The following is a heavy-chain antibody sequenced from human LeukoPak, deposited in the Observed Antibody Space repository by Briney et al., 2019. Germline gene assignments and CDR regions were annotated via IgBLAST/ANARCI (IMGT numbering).Heavy chain of an antibody. V-gene: IGHV3-23*01. Sequence: GGSLRLSCAASGFTFSSYAMHWVRQAPGKGLEWVSAISGSGGSTYYADSVKGRFTISRDNSKNTLYLQMNSLRAEDTAVYYCAKNRKDSWASDYWGQGTLVTVSS. D-gene: IGHD2-15*01. J-gene: IGHJ4*02. CDR2: ISGSGGST. CDR3: AKNRKDSWASDY. CDR1: GFTFSSYA.